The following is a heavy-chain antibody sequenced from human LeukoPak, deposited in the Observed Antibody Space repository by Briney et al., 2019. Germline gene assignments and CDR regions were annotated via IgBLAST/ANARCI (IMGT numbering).Heavy chain of an antibody. D-gene: IGHD3-3*01. CDR2: IDNTGGSS. CDR1: GFTFSSYV. V-gene: IGHV3-23*01. CDR3: ARVVSEGSGYYDY. Sequence: GGSLRLSCSASGFTFSSYVMSWVRQAPGKGLEWVSGIDNTGGSSYYGDSVKGRFTISRDNAKNSLDLQMNSLRAEDTAVYYCARVVSEGSGYYDYWGQGTLVTVSS. J-gene: IGHJ4*02.